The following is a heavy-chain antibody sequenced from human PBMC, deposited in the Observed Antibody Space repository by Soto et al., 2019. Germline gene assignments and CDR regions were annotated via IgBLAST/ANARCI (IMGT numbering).Heavy chain of an antibody. Sequence: QVHLVQSGAEVKKPGASVKVSCKGSGYDFTTYGITWVRQAPGQGLEWMAWISAHNGNTDYAQKLQGRVTVTRDTSTSTAYMXXXSLRSDDTAVYYCARGRYGDYWGQGALVTVSS. CDR2: ISAHNGNT. D-gene: IGHD1-1*01. CDR3: ARGRYGDY. J-gene: IGHJ4*02. V-gene: IGHV1-18*01. CDR1: GYDFTTYG.